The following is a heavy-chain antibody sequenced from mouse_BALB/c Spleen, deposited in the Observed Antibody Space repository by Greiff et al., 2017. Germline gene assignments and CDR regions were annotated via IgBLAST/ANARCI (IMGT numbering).Heavy chain of an antibody. Sequence: VQLQQSGPELMKPGASVKISCKASGYSFTSYYMHWVKQSHGKSLEWIGYIDPFNGGTSYNQKFKGKATLTVDKSSSTAYMHLSSLTSEDSAVYYCARPDGYYFDYWGQVTTLTVSS. CDR2: IDPFNGGT. CDR1: GYSFTSYY. V-gene: IGHV1S135*01. CDR3: ARPDGYYFDY. J-gene: IGHJ2*01. D-gene: IGHD2-3*01.